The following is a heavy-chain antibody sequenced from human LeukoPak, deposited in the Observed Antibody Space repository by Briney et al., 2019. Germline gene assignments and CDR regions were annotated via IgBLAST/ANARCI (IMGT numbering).Heavy chain of an antibody. CDR3: ARRLAQYDCFDP. V-gene: IGHV6-1*01. CDR2: TYYRSTWYN. CDR1: GDSVSSNSVT. J-gene: IGHJ5*02. Sequence: SQTLSLTCAISGDSVSSNSVTWNWIRQSPSRGLEWLGRTYYRSTWYNDYAVSVRGRITVNPDTSKDQFSLHLNSVTPEDTAVYYCARRLAQYDCFDPWGQGILVTVSS. D-gene: IGHD3-9*01.